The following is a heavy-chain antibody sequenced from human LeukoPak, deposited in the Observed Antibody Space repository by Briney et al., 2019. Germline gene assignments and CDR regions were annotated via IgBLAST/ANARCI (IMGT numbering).Heavy chain of an antibody. D-gene: IGHD2-2*01. V-gene: IGHV1-69*04. CDR3: ARGGDVVVPANWFDP. J-gene: IGHJ5*02. CDR2: IIPILGIA. CDR1: GGTFSSYA. Sequence: SVKVSCKASGGTFSSYAISWVRQARGQGLEWMGRIIPILGIANYAQKFQGRVTITADKSTSTAYMELSSLRSEDTAVYYCARGGDVVVPANWFDPWGQGTLVTVSS.